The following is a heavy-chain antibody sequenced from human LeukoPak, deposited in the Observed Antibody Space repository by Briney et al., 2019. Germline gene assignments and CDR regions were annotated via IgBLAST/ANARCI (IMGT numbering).Heavy chain of an antibody. CDR2: INHSRST. CDR1: GGSFSGYY. V-gene: IGHV4-34*01. CDR3: ATLGEYYDSSGYYYN. Sequence: SETLSLTCAVYGGSFSGYYWSWIRQPPGKGQEWIGEINHSRSTYYNPSLKSRVTISADTSKNQFSLKVTSVTAADTAVYYCATLGEYYDSSGYYYNWGQGTLVTVSS. J-gene: IGHJ4*02. D-gene: IGHD3-22*01.